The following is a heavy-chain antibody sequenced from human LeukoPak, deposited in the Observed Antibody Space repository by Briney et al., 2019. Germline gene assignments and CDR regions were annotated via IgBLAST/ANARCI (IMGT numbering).Heavy chain of an antibody. J-gene: IGHJ4*02. CDR3: AREASSSSRFDY. D-gene: IGHD6-6*01. CDR1: GFTFSSYW. Sequence: GGSLRLSCAASGFTFSSYWMSWVRQAPGKGLEWVANIKQDGSEKYYVDSVKGRFTISRDNAKNSLYLQMNSLRAEDTAVYYCAREASSSSRFDYWAREPWSPSPQ. V-gene: IGHV3-7*01. CDR2: IKQDGSEK.